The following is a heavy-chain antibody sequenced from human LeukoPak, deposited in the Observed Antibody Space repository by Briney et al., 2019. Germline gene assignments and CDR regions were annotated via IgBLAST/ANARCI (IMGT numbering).Heavy chain of an antibody. D-gene: IGHD3-22*01. J-gene: IGHJ4*02. Sequence: GGSLRLSCAASGFTFSSYGMHWVRQAPGKGLEWVAIISYDGSNKYYADSVKGRFTISRDNSKNTPYLQLNSLRAEDTAVYYCAKVEDSSGYYYFDYWGQGTLVTVSS. CDR3: AKVEDSSGYYYFDY. CDR1: GFTFSSYG. CDR2: ISYDGSNK. V-gene: IGHV3-30*18.